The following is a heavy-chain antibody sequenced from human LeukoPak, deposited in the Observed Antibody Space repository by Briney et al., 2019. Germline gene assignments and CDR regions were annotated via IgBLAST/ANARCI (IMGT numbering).Heavy chain of an antibody. J-gene: IGHJ5*02. CDR2: IYHSGST. D-gene: IGHD2-15*01. V-gene: IGHV4-30-2*01. CDR3: ARGGGYCSGGSCFGSPFDP. Sequence: SQTLSLTCAVSGGSISSGGYSWSWIRQPPGKGLELIWYIYHSGSTYYNPSLKSRVTISVDRSKNQFSLKLSSVTAADTAVYYCARGGGYCSGGSCFGSPFDPWGQGTLVTVSS. CDR1: GGSISSGGYS.